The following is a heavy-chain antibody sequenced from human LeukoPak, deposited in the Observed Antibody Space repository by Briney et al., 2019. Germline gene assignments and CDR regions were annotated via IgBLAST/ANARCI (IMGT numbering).Heavy chain of an antibody. V-gene: IGHV3-9*01. CDR1: GFTFDDYA. D-gene: IGHD1-26*01. CDR2: ISWNSGSI. CDR3: AKDLYSGSYAEDAFDI. J-gene: IGHJ3*02. Sequence: GGSLRLSCAASGFTFDDYAMHWVRQAPGKGLEWVSGISWNSGSIGYADSVKGRFTISRDNAKNSLYLQMNSLRAEDTALYYCAKDLYSGSYAEDAFDIWGQGTMVTVSS.